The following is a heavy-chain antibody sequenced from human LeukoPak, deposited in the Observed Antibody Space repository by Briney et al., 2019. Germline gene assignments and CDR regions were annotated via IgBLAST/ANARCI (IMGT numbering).Heavy chain of an antibody. Sequence: PSETLSLTCTVSGSSISSYYWSWIRQPAGKGLEWIGRIYTSGSTNYNPSLKSRVTMSVDTSKNQFSLKLSSVTAADTAVYYCARWGVAATVDAFDIWGQGTMVTVSS. CDR2: IYTSGST. J-gene: IGHJ3*02. D-gene: IGHD2-15*01. CDR3: ARWGVAATVDAFDI. CDR1: GSSISSYY. V-gene: IGHV4-4*07.